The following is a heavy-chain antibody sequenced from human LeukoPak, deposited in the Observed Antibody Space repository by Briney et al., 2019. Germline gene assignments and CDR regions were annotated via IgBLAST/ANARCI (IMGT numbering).Heavy chain of an antibody. V-gene: IGHV4-59*01. CDR2: IYYSGST. J-gene: IGHJ4*02. CDR3: ARGQTTVVTPFDY. CDR1: GVSFSGYY. Sequence: SETLSLTCAVYGVSFSGYYWSWIRQPPGKGLEWLGYIYYSGSTNYNPSLKSRVTISVDTSKNQFSLKLSSVTAADTAVYYCARGQTTVVTPFDYWGQGTLVTVSS. D-gene: IGHD4-23*01.